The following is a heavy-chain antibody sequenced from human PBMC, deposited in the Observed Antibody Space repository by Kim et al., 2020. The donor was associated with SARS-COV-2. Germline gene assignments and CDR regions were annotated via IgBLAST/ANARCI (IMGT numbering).Heavy chain of an antibody. V-gene: IGHV3-74*01. CDR2: MNTDGSTT. CDR3: VRNRGWNFYDY. D-gene: IGHD1-1*01. J-gene: IGHJ4*02. CDR1: GFTFSNYW. Sequence: WGSLRLSCAASGFTFSNYWMDWVRQVPGKGLVWISNMNTDGSTTNYADSVRGRFSISRDNAKDTLYLQMNSLRAEDTAVYYCVRNRGWNFYDYWGQGTLVTVSS.